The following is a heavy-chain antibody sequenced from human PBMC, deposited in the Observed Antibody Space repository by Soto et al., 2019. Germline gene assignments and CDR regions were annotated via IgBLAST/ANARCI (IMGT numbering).Heavy chain of an antibody. CDR3: AREALFYENWFAP. CDR1: GFTFSSYG. CDR2: IWYDGSNK. D-gene: IGHD5-12*01. J-gene: IGHJ5*02. V-gene: IGHV3-33*01. Sequence: QVQLVESGGGVVQPGRSLRLSCAASGFTFSSYGMHWVRQAPGKGLEWVAVIWYDGSNKYYADSVKGRFTISRDNSKNTLYLQMNSLRAEDTAVYYCAREALFYENWFAPWGQGTLVTVSS.